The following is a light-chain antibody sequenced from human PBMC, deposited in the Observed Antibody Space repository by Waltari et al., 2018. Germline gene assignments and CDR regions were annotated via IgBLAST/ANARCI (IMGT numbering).Light chain of an antibody. J-gene: IGLJ3*02. V-gene: IGLV2-14*03. CDR2: DVS. Sequence: QSALTQPASVSGSPGQSITISCTGTSSDVGGYNYVPWYQQHPGKAPKLMIYDVSNRPSGVSNRFFGSKSGNTASLTISGLQAEDEADYYCSSYTRSSTWVFGGGTKLTVL. CDR3: SSYTRSSTWV. CDR1: SSDVGGYNY.